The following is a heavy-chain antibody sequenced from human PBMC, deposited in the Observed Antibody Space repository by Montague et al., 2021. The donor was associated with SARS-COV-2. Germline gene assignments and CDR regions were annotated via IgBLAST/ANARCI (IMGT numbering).Heavy chain of an antibody. V-gene: IGHV4-34*01. CDR1: GGSFSDYK. CDR2: VNQSGTT. CDR3: ARGRRPVVVPGAGPAGRAFDI. Sequence: SETLSLTCAVYGGSFSDYKWTWIRQSPGRGLEWIGKVNQSGTTVYNPSVKSGVTISEDTSKNQFYLRLSSVTAADTAVYYCARGRRPVVVPGAGPAGRAFDIWGQGTMVTVSS. D-gene: IGHD2-2*01. J-gene: IGHJ3*02.